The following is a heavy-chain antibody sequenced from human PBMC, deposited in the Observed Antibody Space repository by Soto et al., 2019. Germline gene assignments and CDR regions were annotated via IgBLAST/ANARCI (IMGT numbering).Heavy chain of an antibody. CDR3: TRHASNYDVHYYHFGMDV. CDR2: IHPGDSDT. CDR1: GYNFTRYW. Sequence: PGESLKISCKGFGYNFTRYWIGWVRQMPGKGLEWMGIIHPGDSDTRYSPSFQGQVIISADKSTSTAHLQWSSLKASDTAMYYCTRHASNYDVHYYHFGMDVWGQGTTVTVSS. V-gene: IGHV5-51*01. D-gene: IGHD3-16*01. J-gene: IGHJ6*02.